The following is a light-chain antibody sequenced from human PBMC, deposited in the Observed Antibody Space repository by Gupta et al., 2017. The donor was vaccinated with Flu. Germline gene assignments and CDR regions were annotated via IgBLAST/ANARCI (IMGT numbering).Light chain of an antibody. CDR2: TAS. J-gene: IGKJ4*01. V-gene: IGKV1-12*01. CDR3: QQASTFPLT. CDR1: QGINSW. Sequence: DIQMTQSPSSVSASVGDRVTITCRASQGINSWLAWYQQKPGKAPTLLIYTASSLQSGVPSRFSGSGSGTDFTLTISSLQPEDFATYYCQQASTFPLTFGGGTKVEIK.